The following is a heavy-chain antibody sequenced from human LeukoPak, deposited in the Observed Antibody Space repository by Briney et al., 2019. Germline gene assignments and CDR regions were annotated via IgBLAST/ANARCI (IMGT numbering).Heavy chain of an antibody. J-gene: IGHJ4*02. Sequence: ASVKVSCKASGCTFTSYGISWVRQAPGQGLEWMGWISAYNGNTNYAQKLQGRVTMTTDTSTSTAYMELRSLRSDDTAVYYCARSDKYCSGGSCYFDYWGQGTLVTVSS. D-gene: IGHD2-15*01. CDR3: ARSDKYCSGGSCYFDY. CDR1: GCTFTSYG. V-gene: IGHV1-18*01. CDR2: ISAYNGNT.